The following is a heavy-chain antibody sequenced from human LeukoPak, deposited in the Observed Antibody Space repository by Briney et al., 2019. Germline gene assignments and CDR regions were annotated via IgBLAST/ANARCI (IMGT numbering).Heavy chain of an antibody. CDR3: AKDHPKKYYYGSGSYYNTAFDI. CDR1: GCTLSDHF. J-gene: IGHJ3*02. Sequence: GGSLRLSCAASGCTLSDHFMDWVRQAPGKGLEWVSAISGSGGSTYYADSVKGRFTISRDNSKNTLYLQMNSLRAEDTAVYYCAKDHPKKYYYGSGSYYNTAFDIWGQGTMVTVSS. D-gene: IGHD3-10*01. V-gene: IGHV3-23*01. CDR2: ISGSGGST.